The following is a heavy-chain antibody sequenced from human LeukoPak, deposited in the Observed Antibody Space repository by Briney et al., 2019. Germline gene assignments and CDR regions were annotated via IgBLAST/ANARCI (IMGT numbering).Heavy chain of an antibody. Sequence: PGGSLRLSCAASEFTFSDNYMSWIRQAPGKGLEWVSYISSSGSTIYYADSVKGRFTISRDNAKNSLYLQMNSLRAEDTAVYYCARGRTAEYYYDSSGYFDYWGQGTLVTVSS. V-gene: IGHV3-11*04. J-gene: IGHJ4*02. CDR2: ISSSGSTI. D-gene: IGHD3-22*01. CDR1: EFTFSDNY. CDR3: ARGRTAEYYYDSSGYFDY.